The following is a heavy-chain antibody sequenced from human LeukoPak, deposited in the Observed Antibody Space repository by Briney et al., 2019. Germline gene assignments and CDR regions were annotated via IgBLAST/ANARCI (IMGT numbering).Heavy chain of an antibody. CDR2: INHSGST. V-gene: IGHV4-34*01. D-gene: IGHD4-17*01. CDR3: ARAGGDKHGGRFDP. Sequence: SETLSLTCAVYGGSFSGYYWSWIRQPPGKGLEWIGEINHSGSTNYNPSLKSRVTISVDTSKNQFSLKLSSVTAADTAVYYCARAGGDKHGGRFDPWGQGTLVTVSS. CDR1: GGSFSGYY. J-gene: IGHJ5*02.